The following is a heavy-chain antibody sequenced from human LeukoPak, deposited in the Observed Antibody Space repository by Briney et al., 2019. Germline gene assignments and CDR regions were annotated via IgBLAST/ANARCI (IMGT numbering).Heavy chain of an antibody. J-gene: IGHJ6*03. CDR2: INSDGSST. Sequence: PGGSLRLSCAASGFTFSSYWMHWVRQAPGKGLVWVSRINSDGSSTSYADSVKGRFTISRDNAKNTLYLRMNSLRAEDTAVYYCARDYTQYYYYYYMDVWGKGTTVTVSS. CDR3: ARDYTQYYYYYYMDV. V-gene: IGHV3-74*01. D-gene: IGHD3-16*01. CDR1: GFTFSSYW.